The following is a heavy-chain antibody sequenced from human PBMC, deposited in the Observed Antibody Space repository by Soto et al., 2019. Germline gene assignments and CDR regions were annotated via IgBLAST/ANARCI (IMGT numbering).Heavy chain of an antibody. J-gene: IGHJ4*02. CDR3: AIVVQRFVKQWLVTGFDY. D-gene: IGHD6-19*01. V-gene: IGHV3-48*02. Sequence: GGSLRLSCAASGFTFSSYSMNWVRQAPGKGLEWVSYISSSSSTIYYADSVKGRFTISRDNAKNSLYLQMNSLRDEDTAVYYCAIVVQRFVKQWLVTGFDYRGEGTLVTAPQ. CDR1: GFTFSSYS. CDR2: ISSSSSTI.